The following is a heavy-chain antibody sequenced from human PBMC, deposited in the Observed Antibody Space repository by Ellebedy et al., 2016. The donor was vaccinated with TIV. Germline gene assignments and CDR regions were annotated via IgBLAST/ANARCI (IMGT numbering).Heavy chain of an antibody. CDR2: ISYSGNT. D-gene: IGHD2-15*01. J-gene: IGHJ4*02. V-gene: IGHV4-39*02. CDR3: ARDLSAYCIGGSCYFDY. CDR1: GGSIRGNSYY. Sequence: MPSETLSLTCTVSGGSIRGNSYYWGWIRQPPGKGLEWIGTISYSGNTYYNPSLKSRVTISVDMSKNQFSLKLSSVTAADTAVYFCARDLSAYCIGGSCYFDYWGQGTLVTVSS.